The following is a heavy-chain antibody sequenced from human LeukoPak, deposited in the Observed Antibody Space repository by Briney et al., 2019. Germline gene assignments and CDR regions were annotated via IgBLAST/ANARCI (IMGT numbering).Heavy chain of an antibody. V-gene: IGHV6-1*01. CDR2: TYFRSKWYN. J-gene: IGHJ6*02. Sequence: SQTLSRTCDISGESASSNSDTWTWIRQSPSRGLEWLGGTYFRSKWYNDSAESVKSRISINPDTSKNQFSLQLSSVTPEDTAVYYCARGLLVGHPYYCAMDVWGQGTTVSVSS. D-gene: IGHD2-8*02. CDR3: ARGLLVGHPYYCAMDV. CDR1: GESASSNSDT.